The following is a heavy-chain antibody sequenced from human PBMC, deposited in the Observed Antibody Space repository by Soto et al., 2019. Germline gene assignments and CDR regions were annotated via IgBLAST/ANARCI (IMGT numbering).Heavy chain of an antibody. CDR3: AKDRLPTDDY. V-gene: IGHV3-23*01. Sequence: EVQLLESGGGLVQPGGSLRLSCAASGFTFSSYAMSWVRQAPGKGLEWVSAISGTADSTYYADSVKGRFTISRDNSKNTLYLQMTSLRAEDTAVYYCAKDRLPTDDYWGQGTLVTVSS. J-gene: IGHJ4*02. CDR2: ISGTADST. CDR1: GFTFSSYA. D-gene: IGHD1-1*01.